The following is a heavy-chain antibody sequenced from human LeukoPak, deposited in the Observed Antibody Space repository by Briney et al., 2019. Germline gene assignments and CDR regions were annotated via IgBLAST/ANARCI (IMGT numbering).Heavy chain of an antibody. CDR3: VRSAFHAGSGNYYDY. D-gene: IGHD3-22*01. Sequence: GGSPRLSCAASGFTFSNYWIHWVRQAPGKGLVWVSRIDNAGSITTYADSVKGRFTISRDNAENTLYLQMNSQRVEDTAVYYCVRSAFHAGSGNYYDYWGQGTLVTVSS. J-gene: IGHJ4*02. CDR2: IDNAGSIT. V-gene: IGHV3-74*03. CDR1: GFTFSNYW.